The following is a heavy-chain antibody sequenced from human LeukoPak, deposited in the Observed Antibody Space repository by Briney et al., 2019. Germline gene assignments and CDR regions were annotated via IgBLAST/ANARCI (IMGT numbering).Heavy chain of an antibody. J-gene: IGHJ4*02. V-gene: IGHV3-7*04. Sequence: GGSLRLSCAASGFTFSNYWMSWVRQSPGRGLEWVANIDQDGSKEYYVDSVGGRFTVSRDNAKNSVYLQIDSLRAEDTAVYYCARADNYGSILDYWGRGTLVTVSS. D-gene: IGHD3-10*01. CDR2: IDQDGSKE. CDR3: ARADNYGSILDY. CDR1: GFTFSNYW.